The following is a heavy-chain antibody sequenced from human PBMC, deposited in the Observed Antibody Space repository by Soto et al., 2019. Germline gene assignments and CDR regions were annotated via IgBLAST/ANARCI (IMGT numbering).Heavy chain of an antibody. CDR1: GGTFSSYA. Sequence: SVKVSCKASGGTFSSYAISWVRQAPGQALEWMGGIIPIFGTANYAQKFQGRVRITADESTSTAYMELSSLRSEDTAVYYCASTYYDFWRGYYRYNWFDPWGQGTLLTVSS. V-gene: IGHV1-69*13. J-gene: IGHJ5*02. CDR3: ASTYYDFWRGYYRYNWFDP. CDR2: IIPIFGTA. D-gene: IGHD3-3*01.